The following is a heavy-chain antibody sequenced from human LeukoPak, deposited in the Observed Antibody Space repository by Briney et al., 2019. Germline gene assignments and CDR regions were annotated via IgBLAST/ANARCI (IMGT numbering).Heavy chain of an antibody. D-gene: IGHD5-12*01. CDR3: ARTISDLGGGYAQDY. V-gene: IGHV4-34*01. Sequence: PSVTLSLTCAVYGGSFSGYYWSWIRQPPGKGLEWLGEINHSGGTNYNPSLKSQVTISVDTSKNQFSLKLSSVTAADTAVYYCARTISDLGGGYAQDYWGQGTLVTVSS. CDR1: GGSFSGYY. J-gene: IGHJ4*02. CDR2: INHSGGT.